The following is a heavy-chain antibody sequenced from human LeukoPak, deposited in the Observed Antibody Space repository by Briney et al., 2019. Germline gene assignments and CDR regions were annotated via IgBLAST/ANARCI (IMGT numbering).Heavy chain of an antibody. V-gene: IGHV3-15*01. CDR3: TTGLAF. D-gene: IGHD2-21*01. CDR2: INTKSDGGTI. Sequence: GGSLRLSCAASGFTFTYAWMSWVRQAPGKGLEWVGRINTKSDGGTIDYAAPLKGRFTISRDVSKNTVFLQMNSLKSEDTAVYYCTTGLAFWGQGTLVTVSS. CDR1: GFTFTYAW. J-gene: IGHJ4*02.